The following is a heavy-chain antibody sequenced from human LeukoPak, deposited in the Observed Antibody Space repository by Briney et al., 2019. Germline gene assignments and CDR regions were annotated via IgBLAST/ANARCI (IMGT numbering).Heavy chain of an antibody. CDR2: INPNSGVT. D-gene: IGHD2-2*01. CDR3: ARASGVVPAAP. J-gene: IGHJ5*02. V-gene: IGHV1-2*02. Sequence: ASVKVSCKASGYTFTGYYMHWVRQAPGQGLEWMGWINPNSGVTNYAQKFQGRVTMTRDTSISTAYMELSRLRSDDTAVYYCARASGVVPAAPWGQGTLVTVSS. CDR1: GYTFTGYY.